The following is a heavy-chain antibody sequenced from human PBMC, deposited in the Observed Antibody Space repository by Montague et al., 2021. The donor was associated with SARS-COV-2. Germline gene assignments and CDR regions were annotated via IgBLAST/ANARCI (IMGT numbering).Heavy chain of an antibody. V-gene: IGHV3-9*01. CDR3: AKDGVIAEYFQH. Sequence: SLRLSCAASGFSFDDYAMHWVRQAPGKGLERVSGISWNSGSLGYADSVKGRFTISRDNAKNSLYLQMNSLRAEDTALYYCAKDGVIAEYFQHWGQGTLVTVSS. J-gene: IGHJ1*01. CDR1: GFSFDDYA. CDR2: ISWNSGSL.